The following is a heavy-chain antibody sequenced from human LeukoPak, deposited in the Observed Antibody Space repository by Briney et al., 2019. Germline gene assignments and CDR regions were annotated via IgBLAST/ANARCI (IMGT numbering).Heavy chain of an antibody. D-gene: IGHD2-21*01. CDR3: ARRGDSPMIGDF. V-gene: IGHV3-74*01. Sequence: GGSLRLSCAASGFTFSSYWMHWVRQAPGKGLVWVSRISTDGSSTNSADSVKGRLTISRDNAKSTLYLQMNSLRAEDTAVYYCARRGDSPMIGDFWGQGTLVTVSS. CDR2: ISTDGSST. J-gene: IGHJ4*02. CDR1: GFTFSSYW.